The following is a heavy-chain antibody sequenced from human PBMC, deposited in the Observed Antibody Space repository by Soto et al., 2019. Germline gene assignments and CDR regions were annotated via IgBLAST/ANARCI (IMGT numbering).Heavy chain of an antibody. CDR1: GGTFSTSS. J-gene: IGHJ3*02. D-gene: IGHD4-17*01. CDR3: ARGHEYGGNSDAFDI. Sequence: VHLVQSGAEVKKPGSSVKVSCKASGGTFSTSSINWLRQAPGQRPEWMGNILPVFGTADYAQKFRDRVTITADKSTNTAYMELRSLFSEDAAVYYCARGHEYGGNSDAFDILGQGTVVTVSS. CDR2: ILPVFGTA. V-gene: IGHV1-69*14.